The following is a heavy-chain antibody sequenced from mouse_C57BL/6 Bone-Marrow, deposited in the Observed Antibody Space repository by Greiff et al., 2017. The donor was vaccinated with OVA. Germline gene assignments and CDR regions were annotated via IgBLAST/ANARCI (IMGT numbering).Heavy chain of an antibody. CDR1: GYTFTSYW. J-gene: IGHJ4*01. D-gene: IGHD2-3*01. Sequence: QVQLQPGAELVKPGASVKMSCKASGYTFTSYWITWVKQRPGQGLEWIGDIYPGSGSTNYNEKFKSKATLTVDTSSSTAYMQLSSLTSEDSAVYYCARDGYYVGAMDYWGQGTSVTVSS. CDR3: ARDGYYVGAMDY. V-gene: IGHV1-55*01. CDR2: IYPGSGST.